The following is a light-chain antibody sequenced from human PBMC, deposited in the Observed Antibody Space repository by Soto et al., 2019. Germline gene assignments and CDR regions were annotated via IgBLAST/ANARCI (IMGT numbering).Light chain of an antibody. Sequence: DVQMTQSPSTLSASVGDRVTISCRASQNVFCRLAWYQQKPGKAPKALIFGAGNLQSGVPPRFSGSGSGTEFTLTISGLQPDDFASYYCQQYHPYYTFGQGTRVESK. CDR3: QQYHPYYT. J-gene: IGKJ2*01. V-gene: IGKV1-5*01. CDR2: GAG. CDR1: QNVFCR.